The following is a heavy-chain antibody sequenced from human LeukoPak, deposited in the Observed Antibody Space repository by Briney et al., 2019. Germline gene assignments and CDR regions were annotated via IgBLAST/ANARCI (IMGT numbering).Heavy chain of an antibody. CDR3: ARVPYRYSSGYKYPLGSLGETNAFDI. CDR2: IYHSGST. D-gene: IGHD6-19*01. J-gene: IGHJ3*02. Sequence: SETLSLTCSVSGGSIISSNYYWGWIRQPPGKGLEWIGNIYHSGSTNYNPSLKSRVTISVDTSKNQFSLKLSSVTAADTAVYYCARVPYRYSSGYKYPLGSLGETNAFDIWGQGTMVTVSS. CDR1: GGSIISSNYY. V-gene: IGHV4-39*07.